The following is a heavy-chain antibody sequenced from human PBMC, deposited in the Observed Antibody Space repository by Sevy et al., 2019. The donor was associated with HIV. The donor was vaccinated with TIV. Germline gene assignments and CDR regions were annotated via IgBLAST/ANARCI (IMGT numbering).Heavy chain of an antibody. CDR2: ISYDGSNK. D-gene: IGHD6-13*01. J-gene: IGHJ5*02. CDR3: ARDLGQQLPRGWFDP. Sequence: GGSLRLSCVASGFTFSSYAMHWVRQAPGKGLEWVAVISYDGSNKYYADSVKGRFTISRDNSKNTLYLQMNSLRAEDTAVYYCARDLGQQLPRGWFDPWGQGTLVTVSS. CDR1: GFTFSSYA. V-gene: IGHV3-30-3*01.